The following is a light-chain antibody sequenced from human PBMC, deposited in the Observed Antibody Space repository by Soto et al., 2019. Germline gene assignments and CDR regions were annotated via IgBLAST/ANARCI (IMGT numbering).Light chain of an antibody. CDR2: GAS. CDR3: HQYNNWPPGT. J-gene: IGKJ2*02. Sequence: MTQSPSTLSASVGDRVTITCRASQSISSWLAWYQQKPGQAPSLLLYGASTRATGIPARFSGSGSGTDFTLTISSLQSEDFAVYYCHQYNNWPPGTFGQGTKLEIK. V-gene: IGKV3-15*01. CDR1: QSISSW.